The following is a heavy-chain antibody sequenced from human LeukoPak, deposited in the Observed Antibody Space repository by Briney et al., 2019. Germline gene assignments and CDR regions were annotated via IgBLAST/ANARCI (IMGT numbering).Heavy chain of an antibody. V-gene: IGHV1-8*01. D-gene: IGHD6-13*01. CDR1: GYTFTSYD. J-gene: IGHJ6*03. CDR3: ARARGSSWFDYYYYMDV. Sequence: ASVKVSCKASGYTFTSYDINWVRHATGQGLELMGWMNPNSGNTGYAQKFQGRVTMTRNTSISTAYMELSSLRSEDTAVYYCARARGSSWFDYYYYMDVWGKGTTVTVSS. CDR2: MNPNSGNT.